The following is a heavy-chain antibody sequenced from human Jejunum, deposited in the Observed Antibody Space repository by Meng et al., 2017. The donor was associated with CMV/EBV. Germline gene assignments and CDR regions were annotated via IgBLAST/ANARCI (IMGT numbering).Heavy chain of an antibody. CDR3: AKNLWVPAAPHAFDA. V-gene: IGHV3-23*03. CDR1: GFIFSSHG. J-gene: IGHJ3*01. D-gene: IGHD2-2*01. Sequence: GFIFSSHGMSWVRQAPGKGLEWVSVIHSGGVTTYYADSVKGRFTVSRDASKLYLQMDSLRVEDTAVYYCAKNLWVPAAPHAFDAWGQGTRVTVSS. CDR2: IHSGGVTT.